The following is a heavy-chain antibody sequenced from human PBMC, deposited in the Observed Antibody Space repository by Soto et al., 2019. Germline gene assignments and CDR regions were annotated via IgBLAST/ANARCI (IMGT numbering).Heavy chain of an antibody. CDR3: ARGGYCSGGGCLEFYP. V-gene: IGHV1-18*01. J-gene: IGHJ5*02. Sequence: QVLLVQSGTEVKKAGASVKVSCKASGYTFTSFGISWVRQAPGLGLEWMGWISGYNGNTKYAQKFQGRVTMTTDTSTSTAYMDLRSLRSDDTAVYYCARGGYCSGGGCLEFYPWGQGTLVIVSS. CDR2: ISGYNGNT. CDR1: GYTFTSFG. D-gene: IGHD2-15*01.